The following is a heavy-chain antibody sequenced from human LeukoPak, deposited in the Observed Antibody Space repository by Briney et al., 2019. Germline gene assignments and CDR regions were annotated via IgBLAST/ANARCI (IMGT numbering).Heavy chain of an antibody. CDR1: GGSISSYY. CDR3: ASEHYDTFDY. J-gene: IGHJ4*02. CDR2: IHYTGST. Sequence: PSETLSLTCTVSGGSISSYYWSWIRQSPGKGLECIGYIHYTGSTNYNPSLKSRVTISVDTSKNQFSLKLSSVTAADTAVYYCASEHYDTFDYWGQGTLVTVSS. D-gene: IGHD3-22*01. V-gene: IGHV4-59*08.